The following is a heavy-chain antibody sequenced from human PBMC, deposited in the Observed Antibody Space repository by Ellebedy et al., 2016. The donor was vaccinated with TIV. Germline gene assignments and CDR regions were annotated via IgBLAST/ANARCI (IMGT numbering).Heavy chain of an antibody. D-gene: IGHD3-10*01. J-gene: IGHJ4*02. Sequence: PGGSLRLSCAASGFTFSRYWMHWVRQAPGKGLVWVSLINSDGSRTTYADSVKGRFTISRDNAKNTLYLQMNSLRAEDTAVYYCASRGVAVQGADYWGKGTLVTFSS. CDR3: ASRGVAVQGADY. CDR2: INSDGSRT. V-gene: IGHV3-74*01. CDR1: GFTFSRYW.